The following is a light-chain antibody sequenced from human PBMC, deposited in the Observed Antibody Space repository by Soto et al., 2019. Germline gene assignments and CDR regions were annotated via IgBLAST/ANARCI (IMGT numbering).Light chain of an antibody. V-gene: IGKV3-15*01. CDR2: GAS. Sequence: EIVMTQSPATLSVSPGERATLSCRASQSVFSNLAWYQQKPGQAPRLLIYGASTRATGIPARFSGSGSGTEFTLTIRSLQSEDFAGYFCQQYNEWPLTFGGGAKVEIK. J-gene: IGKJ4*01. CDR1: QSVFSN. CDR3: QQYNEWPLT.